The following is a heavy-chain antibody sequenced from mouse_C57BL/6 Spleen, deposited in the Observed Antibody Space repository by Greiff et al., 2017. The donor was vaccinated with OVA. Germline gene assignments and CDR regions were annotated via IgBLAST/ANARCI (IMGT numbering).Heavy chain of an antibody. V-gene: IGHV3-6*01. J-gene: IGHJ4*01. CDR1: GYSITSGYY. D-gene: IGHD1-1*01. Sequence: EVQLQQSGPGLVKPSQSLSLTCSVTGYSITSGYYWNWIRQFPGNKLEWMGYISYDGSNNYNPSLINRISITRDTSKNQFFLKLNSVTTEDTATYYCARDHLYYGSHYAMDYWGQGTSVTVSS. CDR3: ARDHLYYGSHYAMDY. CDR2: ISYDGSN.